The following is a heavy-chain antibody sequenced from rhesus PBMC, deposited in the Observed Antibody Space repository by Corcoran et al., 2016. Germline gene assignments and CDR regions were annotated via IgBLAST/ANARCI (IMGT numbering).Heavy chain of an antibody. V-gene: IGHV4-127*01. CDR3: ARGGSPDY. CDR2: CGGWSGST. J-gene: IGHJ4*01. CDR1: GYSISSAYG. Sequence: QVQLQESGPGLVKPSETLSLTCAVSGYSISSAYGWSGIRQPPGKGLEWIGYCGGWSGSTNYNPSLKSRVTISKDTSKKQFSLKLSSVTAADTAVYYCARGGSPDYWGQGVLVTVSS. D-gene: IGHD3-34*01.